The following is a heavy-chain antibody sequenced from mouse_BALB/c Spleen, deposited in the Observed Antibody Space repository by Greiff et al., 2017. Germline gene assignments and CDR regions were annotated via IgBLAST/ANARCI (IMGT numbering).Heavy chain of an antibody. CDR2: IYPGDGDT. Sequence: LQESGPELVKPGASVKISCKASGYAFSSSWMNWVKQRPGQGLEWIGRIYPGDGDTNYNGKFKGKATLTADKSSSTAYMQLSSLTSVDSAVYFCARGNPFAYWGQGTLVTVSA. V-gene: IGHV1-82*01. CDR1: GYAFSSSW. D-gene: IGHD2-1*01. J-gene: IGHJ3*01. CDR3: ARGNPFAY.